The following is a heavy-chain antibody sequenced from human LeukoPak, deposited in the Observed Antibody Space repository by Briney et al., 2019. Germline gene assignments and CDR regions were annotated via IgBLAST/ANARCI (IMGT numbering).Heavy chain of an antibody. CDR3: ARALPNTGAMDV. J-gene: IGHJ6*03. D-gene: IGHD1-26*01. V-gene: IGHV3-9*03. Sequence: GGPLRLSCAASGFTFDDYAMHWVRQAPGKGLEWVSGISWNSGSIGYADSVKGRFTISRDNAKNSLYLQMNSLRAEDMALYYCARALPNTGAMDVWGKGTTVTVSS. CDR1: GFTFDDYA. CDR2: ISWNSGSI.